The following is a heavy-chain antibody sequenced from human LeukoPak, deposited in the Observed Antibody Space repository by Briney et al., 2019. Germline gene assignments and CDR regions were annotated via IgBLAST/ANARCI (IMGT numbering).Heavy chain of an antibody. CDR2: VSGSGDGT. J-gene: IGHJ4*02. V-gene: IGHV3-23*01. Sequence: GGSLRLSCAASGFAFTSYAMSWVRQAPGKGLEWVSSVSGSGDGTYYAHSVKGRFTISRDNSKKTLDLHMDSLRAEDTAVYYCAKERLGGNYGDYAVDYWGQGTMVTVSS. CDR3: AKERLGGNYGDYAVDY. D-gene: IGHD4-17*01. CDR1: GFAFTSYA.